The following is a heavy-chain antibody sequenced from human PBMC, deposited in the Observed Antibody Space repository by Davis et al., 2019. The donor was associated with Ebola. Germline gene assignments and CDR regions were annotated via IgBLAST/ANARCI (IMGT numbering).Heavy chain of an antibody. CDR1: GSTISGSA. Sequence: GESLKISCAASGSTISGSAMHWVRQAPGKGLEWLAIISYDGNTKKYKDSVKGRFSISRDNSKNTLFLEMNNLRPEDTGVYYCAKESALGGGSTSDMSVWGQGTTVTVSS. CDR2: ISYDGNTK. V-gene: IGHV3-30*18. J-gene: IGHJ6*02. CDR3: AKESALGGGSTSDMSV. D-gene: IGHD2-15*01.